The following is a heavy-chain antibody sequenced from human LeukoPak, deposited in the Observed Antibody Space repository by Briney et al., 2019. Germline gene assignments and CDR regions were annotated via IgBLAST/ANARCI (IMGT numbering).Heavy chain of an antibody. V-gene: IGHV3-23*01. CDR1: GFTFSSYA. CDR3: AKSRMSSSWSFDY. D-gene: IGHD6-13*01. J-gene: IGHJ4*02. Sequence: PGGSLRLSCAASGFTFSSYAMSWVRQAPGKGLEWVSAISGSGGSTYYADSVKGRFTISRDNSKNTLYLQMNSLRAEDTAVYHCAKSRMSSSWSFDYWGQGTLVTVSS. CDR2: ISGSGGST.